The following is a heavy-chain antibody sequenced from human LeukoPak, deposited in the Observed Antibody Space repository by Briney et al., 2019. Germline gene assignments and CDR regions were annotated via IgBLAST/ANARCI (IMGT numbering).Heavy chain of an antibody. CDR1: GVTLSSYA. D-gene: IGHD6-13*01. CDR2: ISSSGSGGNT. Sequence: GGSLRLSCTASGVTLSSYAMSWARQAPGKGLEWVSGISSSGSGGNTYYADSVKGRFTISRDSSKNTLYLQMNSLRAEDTAVYYCAKTRPLDSSSWSHGDYWGQGTLVTVSS. J-gene: IGHJ4*02. V-gene: IGHV3-23*01. CDR3: AKTRPLDSSSWSHGDY.